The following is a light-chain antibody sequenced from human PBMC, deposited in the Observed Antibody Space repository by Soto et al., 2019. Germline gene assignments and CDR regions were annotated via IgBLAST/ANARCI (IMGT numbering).Light chain of an antibody. J-gene: IGKJ1*01. V-gene: IGKV3-20*01. Sequence: IVLAQSPATMSLSPWERAPLSCRASQSVSNNYLAWYQQKPGQAPRLLIYGASNRATGIPDRFSGSGSGTDFTLTISRLEPEDFAVYYCQQYGSSGTFGQGTKVDI. CDR3: QQYGSSGT. CDR1: QSVSNNY. CDR2: GAS.